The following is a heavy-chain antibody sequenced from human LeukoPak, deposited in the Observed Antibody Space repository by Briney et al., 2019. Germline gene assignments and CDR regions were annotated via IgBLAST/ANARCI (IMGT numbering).Heavy chain of an antibody. D-gene: IGHD5/OR15-5a*01. Sequence: ASVKVSCKASGYTLIGYYLHWVRQAPGQGLEWMGWINPTSGGTNYAQKFQDRVTMTRDTSNNTAYMELSRLTSDDTAVYYCARLVGLSTTASYWGQGTLVIVSS. J-gene: IGHJ4*02. CDR1: GYTLIGYY. V-gene: IGHV1-2*02. CDR3: ARLVGLSTTASY. CDR2: INPTSGGT.